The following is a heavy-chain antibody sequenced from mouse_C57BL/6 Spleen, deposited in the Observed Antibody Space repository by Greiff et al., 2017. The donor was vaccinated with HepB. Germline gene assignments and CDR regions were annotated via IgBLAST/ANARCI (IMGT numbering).Heavy chain of an antibody. V-gene: IGHV5-17*01. J-gene: IGHJ3*01. CDR3: AREGGRAWFAY. Sequence: EVKLMESGGGLVKPGGSLKLSCAASGFTFSDYGMHWVRQAPEKGLEWVAYISSGSSTIYYADTVKGRFTISRDNAKNTLFLQMTSLRSEDTAMYYCAREGGRAWFAYWGQGTLVTVSA. CDR1: GFTFSDYG. CDR2: ISSGSSTI. D-gene: IGHD3-3*01.